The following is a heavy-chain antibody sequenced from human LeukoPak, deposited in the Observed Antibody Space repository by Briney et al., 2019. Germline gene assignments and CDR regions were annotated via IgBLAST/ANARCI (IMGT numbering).Heavy chain of an antibody. V-gene: IGHV4-34*01. CDR3: ARGVWGSYRTYNWFDP. J-gene: IGHJ5*02. CDR1: GGSFSGYY. D-gene: IGHD3-16*02. CDR2: INHSGST. Sequence: SETLSLTCAVYGGSFSGYYWSWIRQPPGKGLEWIGEINHSGSTNYNPSLKSRVTISVDTSKNQFSLKLSSVTAADTAVYYCARGVWGSYRTYNWFDPWGQGTLVTVSS.